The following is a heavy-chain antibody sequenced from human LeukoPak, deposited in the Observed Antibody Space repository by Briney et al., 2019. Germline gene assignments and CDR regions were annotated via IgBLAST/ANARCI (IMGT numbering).Heavy chain of an antibody. V-gene: IGHV3-48*01. CDR2: ISSSSSTI. CDR1: GFTFSSYS. Sequence: GGSLRLSCAASGFTFSSYSMNWVRQAPGKGLEWVTYISSSSSTIYYADSVKGRFTISRDNAKNSLYLQMNSLRAEDTAVYYCASAAYSGSYPGYWGQGTLVTVSS. CDR3: ASAAYSGSYPGY. D-gene: IGHD1-26*01. J-gene: IGHJ4*02.